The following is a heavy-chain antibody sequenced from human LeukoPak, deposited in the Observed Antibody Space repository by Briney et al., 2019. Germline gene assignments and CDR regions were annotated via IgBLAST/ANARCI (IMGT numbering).Heavy chain of an antibody. CDR2: IYYSGST. CDR3: ARAGYSGYELKD. V-gene: IGHV4-30-4*08. CDR1: GGSISSGDYY. Sequence: SETLSLTCTVSGGSISSGDYYWSWTRQPPGKGLEWIGYIYYSGSTYYNPSLKSRVTISVDTSKNQFSLKLSSVTAADTAVYYCARAGYSGYELKDWGQGTLVTVSS. D-gene: IGHD5-12*01. J-gene: IGHJ4*02.